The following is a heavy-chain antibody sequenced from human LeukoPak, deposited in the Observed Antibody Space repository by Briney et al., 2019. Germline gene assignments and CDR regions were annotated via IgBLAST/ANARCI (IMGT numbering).Heavy chain of an antibody. CDR1: GFTFSSFG. J-gene: IGHJ6*03. Sequence: GRSLRLSCAASGFTFSSFGMHWVRQAPGKGLEWVAFIRYDGSNKYYADSVKGRFTISRDNSKNTLYLQMNSLRHEDTAVYYCAKDGRYCTSTSCFTEYYYYMDVWGKGTTVTVSS. D-gene: IGHD2-2*01. CDR2: IRYDGSNK. V-gene: IGHV3-30*02. CDR3: AKDGRYCTSTSCFTEYYYYMDV.